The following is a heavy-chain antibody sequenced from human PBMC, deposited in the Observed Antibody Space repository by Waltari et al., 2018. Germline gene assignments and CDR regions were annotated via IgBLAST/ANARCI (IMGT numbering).Heavy chain of an antibody. CDR2: IYHSGST. CDR3: ARHKWLAQWEPLDAFDI. V-gene: IGHV4-38-2*01. CDR1: GYSISSGYY. J-gene: IGHJ3*02. D-gene: IGHD1-26*01. Sequence: QVQLQESGPGLVKPSETLSLTCAVSGYSISSGYYWGWIRQPPGKGLEWIGSIYHSGSTYYNPSLKSRVTISVDTSKNQFSLKLSSVTAADTAVYYCARHKWLAQWEPLDAFDIWGQGTMVTVSS.